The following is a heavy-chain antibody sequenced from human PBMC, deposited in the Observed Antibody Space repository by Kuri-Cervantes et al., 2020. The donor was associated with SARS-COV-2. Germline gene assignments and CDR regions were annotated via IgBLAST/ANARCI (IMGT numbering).Heavy chain of an antibody. CDR1: GFTFSSYA. CDR3: AKVAYSYGYPTHYFDY. J-gene: IGHJ4*02. Sequence: GESLKISCAASGFTFSSYAMHWVRQAPGKGLEWVAVIWYDGSNKYYADSVKGRFTISRDNSKNTLYLQMNSLRAEDTAVYYYAKVAYSYGYPTHYFDYWGQGTLVTVSS. D-gene: IGHD5-18*01. CDR2: IWYDGSNK. V-gene: IGHV3-33*06.